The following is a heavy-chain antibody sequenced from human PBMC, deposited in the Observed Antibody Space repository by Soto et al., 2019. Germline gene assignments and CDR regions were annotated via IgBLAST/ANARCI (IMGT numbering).Heavy chain of an antibody. D-gene: IGHD3-22*01. CDR2: ISYDGSNK. J-gene: IGHJ1*01. CDR3: ARDLPNYDTSGYYYGRYFQH. V-gene: IGHV3-30-3*01. CDR1: GFTFSSYA. Sequence: QVQLVESGGGVVQPGRSLRLSCAASGFTFSSYAMHWVRQAPGKGLEWVAVISYDGSNKYYADSVKGRFTISRDNSKNTLYLQMNSLRAEDTVVYYCARDLPNYDTSGYYYGRYFQHWGQGTLVTVSS.